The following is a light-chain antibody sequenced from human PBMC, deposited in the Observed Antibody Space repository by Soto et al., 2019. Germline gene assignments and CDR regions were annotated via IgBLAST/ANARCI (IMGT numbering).Light chain of an antibody. CDR3: AAWDDSLNGPV. V-gene: IGLV1-44*01. J-gene: IGLJ7*01. Sequence: QSVVTQPPSVSGTPGQRVTISCSGSSSNIGSNPVNWFQQLPGTAPKLLIYSNIQRPSGVPDRFSASKSGTSASLAISGLQSEDEADYFCAAWDDSLNGPVFGGGTQLTVL. CDR1: SSNIGSNP. CDR2: SNI.